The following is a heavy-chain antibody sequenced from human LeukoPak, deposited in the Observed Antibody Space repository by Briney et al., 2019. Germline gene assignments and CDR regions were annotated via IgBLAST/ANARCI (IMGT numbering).Heavy chain of an antibody. Sequence: SETLSLTCTVSGGSISSSSYYWGWIRQPPGKGLEWIGNIHYSGSTNYKLSLESRLTISVDTSKNQFSLNLSSVPAADRAVFYCARLGPSSSSGYFRHWGEGTLVTVSS. D-gene: IGHD6-6*01. J-gene: IGHJ1*01. CDR3: ARLGPSSSSGYFRH. CDR2: IHYSGST. V-gene: IGHV4-39*01. CDR1: GGSISSSSYY.